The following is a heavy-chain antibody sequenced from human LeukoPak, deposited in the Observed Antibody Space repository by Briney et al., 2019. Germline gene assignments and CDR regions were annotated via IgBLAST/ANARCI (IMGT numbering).Heavy chain of an antibody. CDR3: ARDLVCTMNCKDS. CDR1: GGTFSNDA. Sequence: SVKVSCKASGGTFSNDAISWVRQAPGQGLERMGRIIPNLGMALYAQKFKGRVTITADKSPSTAYMELSSLTSEDTAVYFCARDLVCTMNCKDSWGQGTLVTVS. J-gene: IGHJ4*02. CDR2: IIPNLGMA. V-gene: IGHV1-69*04. D-gene: IGHD2-2*01.